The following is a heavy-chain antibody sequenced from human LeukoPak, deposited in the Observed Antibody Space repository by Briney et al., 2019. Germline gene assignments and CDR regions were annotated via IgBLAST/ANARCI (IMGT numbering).Heavy chain of an antibody. CDR1: GVSISGYY. V-gene: IGHV4-4*07. D-gene: IGHD5-12*01. CDR3: ARDKYASGYIPHTFDI. Sequence: SATLSLTCTVSGVSISGYYWSWLRQPAGKGLEWLGRIFSSGRTFYNPSLKSRITMSVETSKNECSLNMSSVTAADTAVYYCARDKYASGYIPHTFDIWGQGTTVTVSS. J-gene: IGHJ3*02. CDR2: IFSSGRT.